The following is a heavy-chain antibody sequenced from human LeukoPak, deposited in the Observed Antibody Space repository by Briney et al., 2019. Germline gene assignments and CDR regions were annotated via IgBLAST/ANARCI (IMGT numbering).Heavy chain of an antibody. CDR1: GFTFSSYA. CDR2: ISGSGGST. V-gene: IGHV3-23*01. D-gene: IGHD2-8*01. Sequence: GASLRLSCAASGFTFSSYAMSWVRQAPGKGLEWVSAISGSGGSTYYEDSVKGRFTISRDNSKNTLYLQMNSLRAEDTAVYYCAQLPPGGVRANWFDPWGQGTLVTVSS. CDR3: AQLPPGGVRANWFDP. J-gene: IGHJ5*02.